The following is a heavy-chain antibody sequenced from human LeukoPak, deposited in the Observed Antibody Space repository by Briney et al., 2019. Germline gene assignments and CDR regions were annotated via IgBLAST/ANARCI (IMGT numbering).Heavy chain of an antibody. D-gene: IGHD2-2*01. CDR1: GGSVSSSSYY. V-gene: IGHV4-39*01. CDR2: IYYSGRT. J-gene: IGHJ5*02. CDR3: ARLCSSTTCSSDWFDP. Sequence: PSETLPLTCTVSGGSVSSSSYYSGWIRPPPGKGLEWIGIIYYSGRTYYNPSLKSRVTISVDTSKNQSSLKLSPVTAAATAVYYCARLCSSTTCSSDWFDPWGQGTLVTVSS.